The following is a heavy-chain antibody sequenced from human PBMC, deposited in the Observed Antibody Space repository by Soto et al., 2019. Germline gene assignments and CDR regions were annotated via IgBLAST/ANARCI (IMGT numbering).Heavy chain of an antibody. CDR2: MNPNSGNT. D-gene: IGHD3-22*01. J-gene: IGHJ5*02. CDR1: GYTLTSYD. V-gene: IGHV1-8*01. Sequence: ASVKVSCKASGYTLTSYDINWVRQATGQGLEWMGWMNPNSGNTGYAQKFQGRVTMTRNTSINTAYMELSSLTSEDTAVYYCARMHYYESSVHDWFDPWGQGTLVTVSS. CDR3: ARMHYYESSVHDWFDP.